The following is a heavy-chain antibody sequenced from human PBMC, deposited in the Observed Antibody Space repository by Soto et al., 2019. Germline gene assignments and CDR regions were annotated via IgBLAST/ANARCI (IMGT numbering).Heavy chain of an antibody. CDR1: GYTFTSYG. CDR2: ISAYNGNT. D-gene: IGHD3-3*01. CDR3: ARDPRSFTIFGAVLYGMDV. Sequence: GASVKVSCKASGYTFTSYGISWVRQAPGQGLEWMGWISAYNGNTNYAQKLQGRVTMTTDTSTSTAYMELRSLRSDDTAVYYCARDPRSFTIFGAVLYGMDVWGQGTTVTVS. J-gene: IGHJ6*02. V-gene: IGHV1-18*04.